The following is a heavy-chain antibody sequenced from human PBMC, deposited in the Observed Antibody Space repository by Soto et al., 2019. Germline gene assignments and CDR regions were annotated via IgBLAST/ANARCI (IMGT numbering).Heavy chain of an antibody. V-gene: IGHV3-7*03. CDR1: GFTFSSYC. Sequence: AGSLRLSCAASGFTFSSYCMSWVRQAPGKGLEWVANIKQDGSEKYYVDPVKGRFTISRDNAKNTLYLQMNSLGAEDTAVYYCARGSSGYRFPPYFDYWGQGTLVTVSS. CDR3: ARGSSGYRFPPYFDY. D-gene: IGHD3-22*01. CDR2: IKQDGSEK. J-gene: IGHJ4*02.